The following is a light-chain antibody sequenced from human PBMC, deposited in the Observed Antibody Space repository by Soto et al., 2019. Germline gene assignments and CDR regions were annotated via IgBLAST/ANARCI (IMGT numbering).Light chain of an antibody. Sequence: VLSQSPGRLSLSPGARATLSCRASQSVPSTYFAWYQQKSGQPPRLLISGTSNRATGIPDRFSCSGSWRDFTLTIRRLEPEDFAVYFCQQFGNSPWTLGQGTKVDLK. CDR3: QQFGNSPWT. CDR1: QSVPSTY. V-gene: IGKV3-20*01. CDR2: GTS. J-gene: IGKJ1*01.